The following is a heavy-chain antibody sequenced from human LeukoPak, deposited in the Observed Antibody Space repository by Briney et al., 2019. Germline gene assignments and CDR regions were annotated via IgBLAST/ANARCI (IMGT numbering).Heavy chain of an antibody. D-gene: IGHD5-24*01. CDR2: INPISGVT. Sequence: SGEASCKPSGHTFTRYYMHWVRQAAGQGLRGRRGINPISGVTNYEQKHQRRVTMTRDTSISTAHLELSKLRSDDPAVYYCAIEVEEERWLQLGDGHYFDYWGQGTLVTVS. CDR1: GHTFTRYY. CDR3: AIEVEEERWLQLGDGHYFDY. J-gene: IGHJ4*02. V-gene: IGHV1-2*02.